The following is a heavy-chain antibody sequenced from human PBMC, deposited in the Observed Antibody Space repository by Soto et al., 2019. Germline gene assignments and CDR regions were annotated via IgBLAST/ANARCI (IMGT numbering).Heavy chain of an antibody. D-gene: IGHD1-7*01. CDR1: GGSISSYY. J-gene: IGHJ4*02. CDR2: IYTSGST. Sequence: PSETLSLTCTVSGGSISSYYWSWIRQPAGKGLEWIGRIYTSGSTNYNPSLKSRVTMSVDTSKHQFSLKLSSMTAADTAVYYCARESGTTQRPFFDYWGQGTLVTAPQ. CDR3: ARESGTTQRPFFDY. V-gene: IGHV4-4*07.